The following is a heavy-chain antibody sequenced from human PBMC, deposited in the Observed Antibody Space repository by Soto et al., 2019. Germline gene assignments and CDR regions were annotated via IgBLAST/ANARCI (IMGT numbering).Heavy chain of an antibody. J-gene: IGHJ5*02. V-gene: IGHV4-59*01. CDR2: IYYSGST. CDR3: ARLVTVWFDP. CDR1: GGSISSYY. D-gene: IGHD2-15*01. Sequence: SETLSLTCTVSGGSISSYYLSWIRQPPGKGLEWIGYIYYSGSTNYNPSLKSRVTISVDTSKNQFSLKLSSVTAADTAVYYCARLVTVWFDPWGQGTLVTVYS.